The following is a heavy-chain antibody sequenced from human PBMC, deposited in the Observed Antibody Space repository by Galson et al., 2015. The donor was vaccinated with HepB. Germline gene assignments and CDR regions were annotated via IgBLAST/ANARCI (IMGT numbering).Heavy chain of an antibody. CDR1: GYTFTSYA. Sequence: SVKVSCKASGYTFTSYAMHWVRQAPGQRLEWMGWINAGNGNTKYSQKFQGRVTITRDTSASTAYMELSSLRSEDTAVYYCASPLRPHDAFDIWGQGTMVTVSS. J-gene: IGHJ3*02. D-gene: IGHD1-1*01. CDR2: INAGNGNT. CDR3: ASPLRPHDAFDI. V-gene: IGHV1-3*01.